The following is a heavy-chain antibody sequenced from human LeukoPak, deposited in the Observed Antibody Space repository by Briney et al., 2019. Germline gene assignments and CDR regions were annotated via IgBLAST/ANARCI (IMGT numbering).Heavy chain of an antibody. Sequence: PGGSLRLSCAASGFTFTDYWMHWVRQVPGKGLVWVSRISYDESSTNYRDSVKGRFTISRDNSKNTLYLQMNSLRAEDTAVYYCAKEGELLWFGELSYYFDYWGQGTLVTVS. CDR3: AKEGELLWFGELSYYFDY. CDR2: ISYDESST. CDR1: GFTFTDYW. V-gene: IGHV3-74*01. D-gene: IGHD3-10*01. J-gene: IGHJ4*02.